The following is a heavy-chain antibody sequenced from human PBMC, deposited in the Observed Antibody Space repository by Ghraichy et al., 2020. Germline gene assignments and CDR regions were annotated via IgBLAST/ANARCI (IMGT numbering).Heavy chain of an antibody. CDR1: GHTFTGYY. D-gene: IGHD1-1*01. CDR2: INPNTGGT. V-gene: IGHV1-2*06. CDR3: ARGAGNGDLYAFDI. J-gene: IGHJ3*02. Sequence: ASVKISCKTSGHTFTGYYMSWVRQAPGQGLEWIGRINPNTGGTDYAQKFQGRVTITRDTSISTAYMELSRLKFDDTAVYYCARGAGNGDLYAFDIWGQGTMVTVSS.